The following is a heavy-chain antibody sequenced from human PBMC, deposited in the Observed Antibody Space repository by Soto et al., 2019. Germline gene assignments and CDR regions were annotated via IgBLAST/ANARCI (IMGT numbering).Heavy chain of an antibody. J-gene: IGHJ6*02. V-gene: IGHV1-3*01. CDR2: INAGNGNT. CDR3: AILPRTIPLGAHGMDV. D-gene: IGHD3-16*01. CDR1: GYTFTSYA. Sequence: ASVKVSCKASGYTFTSYAMHWVRQAPGQRLEWMGWINAGNGNTKYSQKFQGRVTITRDTSASTAYMELSSLRSEDTAVYYCAILPRTIPLGAHGMDVWGQGXTVTVYS.